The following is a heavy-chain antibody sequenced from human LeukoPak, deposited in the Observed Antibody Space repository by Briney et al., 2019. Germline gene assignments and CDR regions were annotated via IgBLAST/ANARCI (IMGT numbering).Heavy chain of an antibody. J-gene: IGHJ6*03. Sequence: SESLSLTCTVSGGSISSYYWSWIRQPPGKGLEWIGYIYYSGSTNYNPSLKSRVTISVDTSKNQFSLKLSSVTAADTAVYYCARGSYYYYMDVWGKGTTVTVSS. CDR1: GGSISSYY. CDR2: IYYSGST. V-gene: IGHV4-59*01. CDR3: ARGSYYYYMDV.